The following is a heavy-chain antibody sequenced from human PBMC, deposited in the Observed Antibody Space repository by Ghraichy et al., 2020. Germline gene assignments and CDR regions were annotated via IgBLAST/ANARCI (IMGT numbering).Heavy chain of an antibody. CDR1: GFTFSDYW. CDR3: ARGLGYYDTSGY. V-gene: IGHV3-74*01. D-gene: IGHD3-22*01. CDR2: INSDGSST. Sequence: GGSLRLSCAASGFTFSDYWMHWVRQAPGKGLVWVSRINSDGSSTSYADSVKGRFTISRDNAKNTLYLQMNSLRGEDTAVYYCARGLGYYDTSGYWGQGTLVTVSS. J-gene: IGHJ4*02.